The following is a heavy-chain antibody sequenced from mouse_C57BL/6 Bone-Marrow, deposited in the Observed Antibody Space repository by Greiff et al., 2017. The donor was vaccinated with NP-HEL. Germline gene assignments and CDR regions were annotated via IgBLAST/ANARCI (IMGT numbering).Heavy chain of an antibody. Sequence: VQLQESGPGLVQPSQSLSITCTVSGFSLTSYGVHWVRQSPGKGLEWLGVIWSGGSTDYNAAFISRLSISKDNSKSQVFFKMNSLQADDTAIYYCARNGGYWGQGTLVTVSA. V-gene: IGHV2-2*01. J-gene: IGHJ3*01. CDR3: ARNGGY. CDR1: GFSLTSYG. CDR2: IWSGGST.